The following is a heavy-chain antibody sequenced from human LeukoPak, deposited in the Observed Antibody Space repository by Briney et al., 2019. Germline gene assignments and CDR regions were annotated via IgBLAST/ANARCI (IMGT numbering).Heavy chain of an antibody. V-gene: IGHV3-23*01. Sequence: PGESLRLSCAGSGYRFSTYSMTWVRQAPGKGLEWVSGITGSSTWTYYADSVRGRFTISRDNSKNTLHLQMNNLTADDTAIYYCARELVSLGTGYFDLWGRGTLVTVSS. CDR1: GYRFSTYS. CDR3: ARELVSLGTGYFDL. D-gene: IGHD7-27*01. CDR2: ITGSSTWT. J-gene: IGHJ2*01.